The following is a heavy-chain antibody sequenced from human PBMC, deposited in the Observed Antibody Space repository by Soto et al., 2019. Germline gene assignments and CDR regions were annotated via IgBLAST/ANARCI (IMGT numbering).Heavy chain of an antibody. V-gene: IGHV3-23*01. CDR3: VKKIVGTTTSGAYWYFDV. D-gene: IGHD5-12*01. CDR2: VSGGGDAT. CDR1: GFTFSSFA. J-gene: IGHJ2*01. Sequence: EVQLLESGGGWVQPGGSLRLSCAASGFTFSSFAMNWVRQAPGKGLEWVSGVSGGGDATFYADSVKGRFTISRVQSKNTVYLQMISLRAEDTAVYYCVKKIVGTTTSGAYWYFDVWGRGTLVTVSS.